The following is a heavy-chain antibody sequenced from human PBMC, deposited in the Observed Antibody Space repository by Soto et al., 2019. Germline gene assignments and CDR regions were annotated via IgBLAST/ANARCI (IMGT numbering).Heavy chain of an antibody. CDR2: IIPIFGTA. D-gene: IGHD3-22*01. CDR3: ARDRGPSSGYYPYWFDP. V-gene: IGHV1-69*13. CDR1: GYTFTSYA. Sequence: SVKVSCKASGYTFTSYAMHWVRQAPGQRLEWMGWIIPIFGTANYAQKFQGRVTITADESTSTAYMELSSLRSEDTAVYYCARDRGPSSGYYPYWFDPWGQGTLVTVSS. J-gene: IGHJ5*02.